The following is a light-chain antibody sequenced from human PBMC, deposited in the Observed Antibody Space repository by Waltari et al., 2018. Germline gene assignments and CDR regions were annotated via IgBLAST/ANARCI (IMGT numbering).Light chain of an antibody. CDR3: TSYTSSSTRV. Sequence: QSALTQPASVSGSPGQSITIPCTGTSSEVGGYNQVSWYQQLPGKTPKLIISEVSNRPSGVSDRFSGAKSGNPAAVTISGLQADDEADYYCTSYTSSSTRVFGGGTQLTAL. CDR2: EVS. J-gene: IGLJ3*02. V-gene: IGLV2-14*01. CDR1: SSEVGGYNQ.